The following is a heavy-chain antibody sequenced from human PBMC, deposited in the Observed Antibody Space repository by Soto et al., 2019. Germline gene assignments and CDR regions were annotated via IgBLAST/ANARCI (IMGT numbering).Heavy chain of an antibody. CDR2: MNPNSGNT. J-gene: IGHJ4*02. D-gene: IGHD3-22*01. CDR3: AGGQYDSSGYYYDY. CDR1: GYTCTSYD. Sequence: QVQLVQSGAEVKKPGASVKVSCKASGYTCTSYDINWVRQATGQGLEGMGWMNPNSGNTGYAQKFQGRVTMTRNTSISTGYVELSSLRSEDTAVYYCAGGQYDSSGYYYDYWGQGTLVTVSS. V-gene: IGHV1-8*01.